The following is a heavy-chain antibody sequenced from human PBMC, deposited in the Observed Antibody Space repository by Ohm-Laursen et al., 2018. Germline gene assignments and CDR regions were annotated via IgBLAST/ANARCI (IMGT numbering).Heavy chain of an antibody. CDR2: ISRNSGSI. CDR1: GFTFDDYA. Sequence: SLRLSCSASGFTFDDYAMHWVRQAPGKGLEWVSGISRNSGSIGYADSVKGRFTISRDNSKNTLYLQMNSLRAEDTAVYYCAKDWLQDFYYYYGMDVWGQGTTVTVSS. D-gene: IGHD5-24*01. V-gene: IGHV3-9*01. CDR3: AKDWLQDFYYYYGMDV. J-gene: IGHJ6*02.